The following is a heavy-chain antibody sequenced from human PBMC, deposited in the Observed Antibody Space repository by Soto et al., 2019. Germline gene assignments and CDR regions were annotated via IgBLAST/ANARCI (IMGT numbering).Heavy chain of an antibody. Sequence: QVQLVESGGGLVKPGGSLRLSCAASGFTFSDYYMSWIRQAPGKGLEWVSYINTSSSYTNYADSVKGRFTISRDNAKNSLYLQMNSLRAEDTAVYYCARPIRGYCSGGSCYSEDYWGQGTLVTVSS. CDR2: INTSSSYT. CDR1: GFTFSDYY. D-gene: IGHD2-15*01. J-gene: IGHJ4*02. V-gene: IGHV3-11*06. CDR3: ARPIRGYCSGGSCYSEDY.